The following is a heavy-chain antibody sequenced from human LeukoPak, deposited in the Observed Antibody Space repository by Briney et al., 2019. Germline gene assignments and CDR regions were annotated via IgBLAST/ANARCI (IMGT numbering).Heavy chain of an antibody. CDR1: GFTFSSYA. CDR3: ARDRYCSSTSCFSFDP. CDR2: ILYDGSNK. Sequence: GGSLRLSCAASGFTFSSYAMHWVRQAPGKGLEWVAVILYDGSNKYYADSVKGRFTISRDNAKNTLYLQMNSLRAEDTAVYYCARDRYCSSTSCFSFDPWGQGTLVTVSS. V-gene: IGHV3-30-3*01. J-gene: IGHJ5*02. D-gene: IGHD2-2*01.